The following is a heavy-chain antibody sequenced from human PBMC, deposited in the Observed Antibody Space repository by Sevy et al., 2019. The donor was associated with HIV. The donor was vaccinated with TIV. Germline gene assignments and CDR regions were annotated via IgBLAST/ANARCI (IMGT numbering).Heavy chain of an antibody. J-gene: IGHJ3*02. Sequence: SENLSLTCTVSGGSISSYYWSWIRQPPGKGLEWIGYIYYSGSTNYNPSLKSRVTISVDTSKNQFSLKLSSVTAADTAVYYCARLTTVTTHDAFDIWGQGTMVTVSS. D-gene: IGHD4-17*01. CDR1: GGSISSYY. CDR3: ARLTTVTTHDAFDI. CDR2: IYYSGST. V-gene: IGHV4-59*01.